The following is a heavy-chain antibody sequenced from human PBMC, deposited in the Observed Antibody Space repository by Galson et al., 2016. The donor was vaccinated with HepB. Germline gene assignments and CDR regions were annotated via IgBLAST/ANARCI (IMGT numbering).Heavy chain of an antibody. Sequence: SLRLSCAASGFTFSSYVMHWVRQAPGKGLEWVAVISYDGNIQYYADSVKGRFTISRDNSKNTLFLQMISLRPDDTAVYYCAKADAAYSGGWSVIDYWGQGTLVTVSS. D-gene: IGHD6-19*01. CDR3: AKADAAYSGGWSVIDY. CDR2: ISYDGNIQ. J-gene: IGHJ4*02. V-gene: IGHV3-30*18. CDR1: GFTFSSYV.